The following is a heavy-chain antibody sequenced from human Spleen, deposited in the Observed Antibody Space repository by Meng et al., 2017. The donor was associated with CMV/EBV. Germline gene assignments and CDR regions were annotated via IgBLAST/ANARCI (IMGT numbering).Heavy chain of an antibody. D-gene: IGHD5-24*01. CDR3: ARDGYNWGFFDF. CDR2: INTYKGDT. V-gene: IGHV1-18*01. CDR1: GYTFNTVA. Sequence: ASVKVSCKASGYTFNTVAISWVQQAPGQGLEWMGRINTYKGDTTYAQKFQGRLTLNTDTSASTAYMDLRSLRSDDTALYFCARDGYNWGFFDFWGQGTQVTVSS. J-gene: IGHJ4*02.